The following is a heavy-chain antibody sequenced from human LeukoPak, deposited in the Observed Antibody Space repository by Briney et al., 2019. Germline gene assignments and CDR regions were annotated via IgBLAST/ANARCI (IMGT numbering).Heavy chain of an antibody. J-gene: IGHJ4*02. V-gene: IGHV4-34*01. CDR3: TRMTTGHDY. Sequence: SETLSLTCAVSGVSFDDYYWAWVRQTPGKGLEWIGEINHSGYTNDSPSLKSRVTLSIDTSRKQFSLNLRSVTVADAGIYYCTRMTTGHDYWGQGTLVTVSS. CDR1: GVSFDDYY. CDR2: INHSGYT. D-gene: IGHD4-17*01.